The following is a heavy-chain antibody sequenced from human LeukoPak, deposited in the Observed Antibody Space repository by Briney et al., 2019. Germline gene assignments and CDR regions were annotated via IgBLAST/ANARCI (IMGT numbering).Heavy chain of an antibody. D-gene: IGHD3-22*01. V-gene: IGHV4-4*07. CDR1: GDSISNYY. CDR2: IHTSGTA. J-gene: IGHJ4*02. Sequence: PSETLCLTCTVSGDSISNYYWSWIRQPAGKGLEWIGRIHTSGTANYNPPLKSRVSISTDRSKNQVYLKLSSVTAADTAVYYCARDYHESTGYSFDSWGQGSLVSVSS. CDR3: ARDYHESTGYSFDS.